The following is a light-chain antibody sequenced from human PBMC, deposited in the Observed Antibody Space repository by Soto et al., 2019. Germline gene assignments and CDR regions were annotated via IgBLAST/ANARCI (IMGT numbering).Light chain of an antibody. V-gene: IGLV2-23*01. CDR2: EGS. Sequence: QSALTRPASVSGSPGQSITISCTGTSSDVGGYNLVSWYQQHPGKTPKLMIYEGSKRPSGVSNRFSGSKSGNTASLTISGLKAEDEADYYCCSYAGSSTLLFGGGTKLTVL. CDR3: CSYAGSSTLL. J-gene: IGLJ2*01. CDR1: SSDVGGYNL.